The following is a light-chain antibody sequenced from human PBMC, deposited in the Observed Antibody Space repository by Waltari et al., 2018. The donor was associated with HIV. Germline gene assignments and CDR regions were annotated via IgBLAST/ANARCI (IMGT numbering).Light chain of an antibody. CDR1: SGTSHYV. CDR3: QTWGTGIRL. J-gene: IGLJ3*02. Sequence: QVVLTQSPSASASLGASVTLTCTLSSGTSHYVVAGLQQLPGKGPRYLMTLKSDGSHARGDVIPHRFSGSGSGTERYLTISDLQVEDEADYYCQTWGTGIRLFGGGTRLTVL. V-gene: IGLV4-69*01. CDR2: LKSDGSH.